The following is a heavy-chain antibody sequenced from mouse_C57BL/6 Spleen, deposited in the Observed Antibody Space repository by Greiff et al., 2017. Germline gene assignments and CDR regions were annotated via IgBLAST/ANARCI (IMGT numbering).Heavy chain of an antibody. V-gene: IGHV1-53*01. CDR1: GYTFTSYW. CDR2: INPSNGGT. Sequence: QVQLQQPGTDLVKPGASVKLSCTASGYTFTSYWMHWVRQRPGQGLEWIGNINPSNGGTNYNEKFKSKATLTVDKSSSTAYMQLSSLTSDDAAVYYCARDDYEAMDYWGQGTSVTVSS. CDR3: ARDDYEAMDY. J-gene: IGHJ4*01.